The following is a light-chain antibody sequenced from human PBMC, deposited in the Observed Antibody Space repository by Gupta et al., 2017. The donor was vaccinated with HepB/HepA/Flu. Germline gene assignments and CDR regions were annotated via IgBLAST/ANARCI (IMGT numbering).Light chain of an antibody. Sequence: EIVMTQSPATLSVSPGERATLSCRASQSVSSNLAWYQQKPGQAPRLLIYGTFTRATGIPARFSGSGSGTEFTLTISSLQSEDFAVYYCHQYNSWPRGTFGQGTKVEIK. J-gene: IGKJ1*01. CDR2: GTF. V-gene: IGKV3-15*01. CDR3: HQYNSWPRGT. CDR1: QSVSSN.